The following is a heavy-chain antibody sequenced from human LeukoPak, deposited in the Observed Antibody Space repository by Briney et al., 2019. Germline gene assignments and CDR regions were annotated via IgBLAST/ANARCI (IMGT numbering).Heavy chain of an antibody. CDR1: GFTFSTYW. Sequence: PGGSLRLSCAASGFTFSTYWMHWVRQAPGKGLVWVSRIDHNGIYTYYADSVKGRFTISRDNAKNTLYLRINSLRAEDTAVYYCARDEIVATTKANYYYYMDVWGKGTTVTISS. V-gene: IGHV3-74*01. D-gene: IGHD5-12*01. CDR3: ARDEIVATTKANYYYYMDV. CDR2: IDHNGIYT. J-gene: IGHJ6*03.